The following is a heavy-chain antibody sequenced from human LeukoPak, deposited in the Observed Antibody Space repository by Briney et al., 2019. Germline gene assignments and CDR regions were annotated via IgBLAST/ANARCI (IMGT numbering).Heavy chain of an antibody. Sequence: PGRSLRLSCSASGFAFSSDAMHWVRQAPGRGLEWLAVISYDGSNEDYAESVRGRFTISRDNSKNTLFLQMSSLRPEDTAVYYCAKDRVYSSGWYAGELDHWGLGTLVIVSS. CDR3: AKDRVYSSGWYAGELDH. V-gene: IGHV3-30*04. CDR2: ISYDGSNE. J-gene: IGHJ4*02. D-gene: IGHD6-19*01. CDR1: GFAFSSDA.